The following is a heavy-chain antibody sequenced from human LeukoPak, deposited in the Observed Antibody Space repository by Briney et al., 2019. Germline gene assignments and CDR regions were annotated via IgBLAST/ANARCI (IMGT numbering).Heavy chain of an antibody. D-gene: IGHD1-26*01. CDR3: AREDAGGTYSFDY. Sequence: GGSLRLSCAVSRFTVSSNFMSWVRQAPGKGPEWVSVIYTSGITYYAGSVRGRFTISRDNSKNTLYLQMDSLTAEDTAVYYCAREDAGGTYSFDYWGQGTLVTVSS. J-gene: IGHJ4*02. CDR2: IYTSGIT. CDR1: RFTVSSNF. V-gene: IGHV3-66*01.